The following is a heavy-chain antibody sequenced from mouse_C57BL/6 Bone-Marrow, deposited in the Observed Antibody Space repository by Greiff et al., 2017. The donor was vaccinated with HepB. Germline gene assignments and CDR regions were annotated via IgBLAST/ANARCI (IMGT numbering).Heavy chain of an antibody. D-gene: IGHD1-1*01. CDR1: GFTFSSYA. J-gene: IGHJ2*01. Sequence: DVMLVESGGGLVKPGGSLKLSCAASGFTFSSYAMSWVRQTPEKRLEWVATISDGGSYTYYPDNVKGRFTISRDNAKNNLYLQMSHLKSEDTAMYYCARGDGSSYFDYWGQGTTLTVSS. CDR3: ARGDGSSYFDY. V-gene: IGHV5-4*03. CDR2: ISDGGSYT.